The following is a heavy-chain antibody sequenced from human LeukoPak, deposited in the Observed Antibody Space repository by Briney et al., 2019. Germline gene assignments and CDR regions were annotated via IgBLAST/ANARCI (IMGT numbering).Heavy chain of an antibody. J-gene: IGHJ4*02. CDR3: AKDGGLWVSAHWGDS. D-gene: IGHD7-27*01. CDR1: GFTFSSYT. CDR2: ITTSDGNT. Sequence: GGSLRLSCAASGFTFSSYTMSWVRQAPGKGLEWVSTITTSDGNTYYADSVKGRFTGSRDNSKKTLYLQMNSLRAEATAVYYCAKDGGLWVSAHWGDSWGRGTLVTVSS. V-gene: IGHV3-23*01.